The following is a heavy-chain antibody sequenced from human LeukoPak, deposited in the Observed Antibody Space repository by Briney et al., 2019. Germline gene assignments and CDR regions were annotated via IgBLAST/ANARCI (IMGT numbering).Heavy chain of an antibody. D-gene: IGHD1-26*01. Sequence: GASVSVSCKASGYTFTTSDINWVREAPGQGLEWMGWLNPNSGNTAYAQKFQGRVIMTRNTAKSTAYMELSSLRCEDTAVYYCARSGSYPRRFDYWGQGTLVTVSS. J-gene: IGHJ4*02. V-gene: IGHV1-8*01. CDR1: GYTFTTSD. CDR3: ARSGSYPRRFDY. CDR2: LNPNSGNT.